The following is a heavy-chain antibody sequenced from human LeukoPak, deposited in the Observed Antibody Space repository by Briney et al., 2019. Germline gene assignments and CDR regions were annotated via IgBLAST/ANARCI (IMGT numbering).Heavy chain of an antibody. J-gene: IGHJ4*02. CDR2: IQHSGST. V-gene: IGHV4-34*01. CDR1: GGSFSGYY. CDR3: AVRGEWELPF. D-gene: IGHD1-26*01. Sequence: SETLSLTCAVYGGSFSGYYWSWIRQPPGKGLEWIGSIQHSGSTYYNPSLKSRVTISVDTSKNQFSLKLSSVTAADTAVYYCAVRGEWELPFWGQGTLVTVSS.